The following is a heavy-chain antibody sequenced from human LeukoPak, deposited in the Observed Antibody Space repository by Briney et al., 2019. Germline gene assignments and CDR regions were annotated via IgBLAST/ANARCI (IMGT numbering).Heavy chain of an antibody. J-gene: IGHJ4*02. CDR3: ARGNWNDVVGYYFVY. CDR1: GYSISSGYY. V-gene: IGHV4-38-2*02. D-gene: IGHD1-1*01. Sequence: ASETLSLTCTVSGYSISSGYYWGWIRQPPGKGLEWIGSIYHSGSPYYNPSLKSRVTISVDTSKNHFSLKLSSVTAADTAVYYCARGNWNDVVGYYFVYWGQGTLVTVSS. CDR2: IYHSGSP.